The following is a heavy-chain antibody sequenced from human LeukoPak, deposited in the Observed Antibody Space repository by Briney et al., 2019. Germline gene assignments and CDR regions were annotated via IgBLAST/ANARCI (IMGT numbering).Heavy chain of an antibody. J-gene: IGHJ5*02. Sequence: PSETLSLTCTVSGGSTSSYYWSWIRQPPGKGLEWIGYIYYSGSTNYNPSLKSRVTISVDTSKNQFSLKLSSVTAADTAVYYCARSGGGRRNWFDPWGQGTLVTVSS. CDR2: IYYSGST. V-gene: IGHV4-59*01. CDR1: GGSTSSYY. D-gene: IGHD2-15*01. CDR3: ARSGGGRRNWFDP.